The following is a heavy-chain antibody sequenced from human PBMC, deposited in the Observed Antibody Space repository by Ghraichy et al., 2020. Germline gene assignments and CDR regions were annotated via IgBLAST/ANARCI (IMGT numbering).Heavy chain of an antibody. Sequence: GGSLRLSCVTSGFPFSNYTMNWVRQAPGKGLEWVSYIHRDSKSIYYADSVKGRFSISRDNARNSLYLQMNSLRDEDTAVYYCTRACEDDWYFHFWGRGTLGTVSS. J-gene: IGHJ2*01. CDR2: IHRDSKSI. CDR3: TRACEDDWYFHF. V-gene: IGHV3-48*02. CDR1: GFPFSNYT.